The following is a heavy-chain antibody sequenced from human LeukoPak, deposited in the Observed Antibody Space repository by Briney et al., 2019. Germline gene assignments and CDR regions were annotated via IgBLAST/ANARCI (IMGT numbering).Heavy chain of an antibody. J-gene: IGHJ3*02. V-gene: IGHV1-46*01. CDR3: ASIRDYGDYYTVGNAFDI. D-gene: IGHD4-17*01. Sequence: GASVKVSCKASGYTFTNYYIHWVRQAPGQGLEWMGIINPSGGTTAYAQKFQGRVTLTRDTSTSTVYIQLNSVRSDDTAVYYCASIRDYGDYYTVGNAFDIWGQGKMVTVSS. CDR1: GYTFTNYY. CDR2: INPSGGTT.